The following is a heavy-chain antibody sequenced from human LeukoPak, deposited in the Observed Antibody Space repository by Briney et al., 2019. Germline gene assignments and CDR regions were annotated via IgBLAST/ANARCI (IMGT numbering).Heavy chain of an antibody. CDR2: ISNDERNE. CDR1: GFTFSTYA. V-gene: IGHV3-30*04. Sequence: GGSLRLSCAASGFTFSTYAMHWVRQAPGKGLEWVAVISNDERNEYYANSVKGRFTVSRDNSKNTLFLQMNSLRPEDTAVYFCARVSEGGTFSDYWGQGTLVTVSS. D-gene: IGHD1-26*01. J-gene: IGHJ4*02. CDR3: ARVSEGGTFSDY.